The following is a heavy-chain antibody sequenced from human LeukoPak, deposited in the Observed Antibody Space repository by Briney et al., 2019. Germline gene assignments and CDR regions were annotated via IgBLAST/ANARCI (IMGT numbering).Heavy chain of an antibody. CDR2: IYTSGST. Sequence: PSETLSLTCTVPGGSISSGSYYWSWIRQPAGKGLEWIGRIYTSGSTNYNPSLKSRVTISVDTSKNQFSLKLSSVTAADTAVYYCARDSALWGGDYEDYYYYMDVWGKGTTVTISS. V-gene: IGHV4-61*02. D-gene: IGHD4-17*01. CDR3: ARDSALWGGDYEDYYYYMDV. CDR1: GGSISSGSYY. J-gene: IGHJ6*03.